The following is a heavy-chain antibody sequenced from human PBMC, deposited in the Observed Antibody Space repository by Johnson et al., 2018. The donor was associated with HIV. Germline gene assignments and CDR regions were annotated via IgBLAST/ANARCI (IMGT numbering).Heavy chain of an antibody. J-gene: IGHJ3*02. D-gene: IGHD2-15*01. CDR1: GFTFDDYG. CDR2: INWNGGNT. CDR3: ARGLHTGYCSGGSCYGARAFDI. V-gene: IGHV3-20*04. Sequence: MQLVESGGGMVQPGRSLRLSCAASGFTFDDYGMSWVRQAPGKGLEWVSGINWNGGNTGYADSVKGRFTISRDNAKNSLYLQMNSLRAEDTAVYYCARGLHTGYCSGGSCYGARAFDIWGQGTMVTVSS.